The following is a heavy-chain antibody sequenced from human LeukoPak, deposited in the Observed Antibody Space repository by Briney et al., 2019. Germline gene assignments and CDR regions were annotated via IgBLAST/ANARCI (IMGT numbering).Heavy chain of an antibody. J-gene: IGHJ4*02. V-gene: IGHV3-23*01. D-gene: IGHD2-15*01. Sequence: GGSLRLSCAASGFTFNNYAMNWVRQAPGKGLEWVSAISNNGGYTYYADSVQGRFTISRDNSKSTLCLQMNSLRAEDTAVYYCAKQLGYCSDGSCYFPYWGQGTLVTVSS. CDR2: ISNNGGYT. CDR1: GFTFNNYA. CDR3: AKQLGYCSDGSCYFPY.